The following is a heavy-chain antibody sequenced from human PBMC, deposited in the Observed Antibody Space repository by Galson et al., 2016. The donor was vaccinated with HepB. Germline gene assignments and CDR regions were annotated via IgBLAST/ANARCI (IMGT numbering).Heavy chain of an antibody. V-gene: IGHV1-46*01. D-gene: IGHD3-16*02. Sequence: SVKVSCKASGYPVSNSHLHWVRQAPGQGLEWMGLINPTDGTINYSQKFQGRVHMTRDTSTNTVYMELSSLRFEDTAVYLCAREAGRLGEWSLYRRYFDLWGRGTLVTVSS. CDR3: AREAGRLGEWSLYRRYFDL. J-gene: IGHJ2*01. CDR1: GYPVSNSH. CDR2: INPTDGTI.